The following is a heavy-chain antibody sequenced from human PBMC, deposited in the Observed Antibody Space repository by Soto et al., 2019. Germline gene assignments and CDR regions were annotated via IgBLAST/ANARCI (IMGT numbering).Heavy chain of an antibody. J-gene: IGHJ4*02. CDR2: INSDGSST. CDR3: ARGSSYALDY. D-gene: IGHD3-16*01. CDR1: GFTFSRYP. Sequence: EVQLVESGGGLVQPGGSLRLSCAASGFTFSRYPMHWVRQAPGKGLVWVSRINSDGSSTRYADSVKGRFTDSRDNAKNTLYLEMNSLRAEDTAVYYCARGSSYALDYWGQGTLVTVSS. V-gene: IGHV3-74*01.